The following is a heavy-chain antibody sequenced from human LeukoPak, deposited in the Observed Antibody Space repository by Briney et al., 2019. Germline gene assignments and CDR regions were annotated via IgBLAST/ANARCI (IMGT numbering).Heavy chain of an antibody. J-gene: IGHJ4*02. CDR3: ARTSTTISLAPDY. CDR1: GGSISSGDYY. CDR2: IYYSGST. Sequence: SETLSLTCTVSGGSISSGDYYWSWIRQPPGKGLEWIGYIYYSGSTYYNPSLKSRVTISVDTSENQFSLKLSSVTAADTAVYYCARTSTTISLAPDYWGQGTLVTVSS. D-gene: IGHD3-3*01. V-gene: IGHV4-30-4*08.